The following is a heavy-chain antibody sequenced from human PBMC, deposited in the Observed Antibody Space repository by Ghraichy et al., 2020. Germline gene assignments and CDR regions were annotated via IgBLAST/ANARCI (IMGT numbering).Heavy chain of an antibody. CDR2: ISGSGGST. J-gene: IGHJ4*02. D-gene: IGHD5-18*01. CDR3: AKDLVVDTAMVWDRGYYFDY. Sequence: GESLNISCAASGFTFSSYAMSWVRQAPGKGLEWVSAISGSGGSTYYADSVKGRFTISRDNSKNTLYLQMNSLRAEDTAVYYCAKDLVVDTAMVWDRGYYFDYWGQGTLVTVSS. V-gene: IGHV3-23*01. CDR1: GFTFSSYA.